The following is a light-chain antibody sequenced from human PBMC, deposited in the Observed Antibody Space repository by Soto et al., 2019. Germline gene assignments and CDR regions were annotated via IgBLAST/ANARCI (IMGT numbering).Light chain of an antibody. CDR3: QQYGSSPRT. CDR2: GAS. J-gene: IGKJ1*01. Sequence: EIVLTQSPGTLSLSPGERATLSCRASQSVSSGYLAWYQQKPGQAPRLLIYGASIRAAGIPDRFSDSGSGADFTLTISRLEPEDFAVYYCQQYGSSPRTFGQGTKVDIK. V-gene: IGKV3-20*01. CDR1: QSVSSGY.